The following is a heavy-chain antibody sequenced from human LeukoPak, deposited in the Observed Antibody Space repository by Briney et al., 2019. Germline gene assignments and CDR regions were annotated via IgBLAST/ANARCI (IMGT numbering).Heavy chain of an antibody. V-gene: IGHV3-7*01. CDR2: IKQDGSEK. CDR1: GFTFSSYW. CDR3: ARDDGSGSYYLYYYYGMDV. Sequence: PGGSLRLSCAASGFTFSSYWMSWVRQAPGKGLEWVANIKQDGSEKYYVGSVKGRFTISRDNAKNSLYLQMNSLRAEDTAVYYCARDDGSGSYYLYYYYGMDVWGQGTTVTVSS. J-gene: IGHJ6*02. D-gene: IGHD3-10*01.